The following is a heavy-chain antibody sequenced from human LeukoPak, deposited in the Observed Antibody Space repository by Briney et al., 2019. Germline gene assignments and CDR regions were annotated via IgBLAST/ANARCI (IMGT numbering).Heavy chain of an antibody. Sequence: GGSLRLSCAASGFTFSSYEMNWVRQAPGKGLEWVSYISSSGSTIYYADSVKGRFTISRDNAKNSLYLQMNSLRAEDTAVYYCARDRGCSSTSCYARGDAFDIWGQGTMVTVSS. J-gene: IGHJ3*02. CDR1: GFTFSSYE. CDR3: ARDRGCSSTSCYARGDAFDI. CDR2: ISSSGSTI. D-gene: IGHD2-2*01. V-gene: IGHV3-48*03.